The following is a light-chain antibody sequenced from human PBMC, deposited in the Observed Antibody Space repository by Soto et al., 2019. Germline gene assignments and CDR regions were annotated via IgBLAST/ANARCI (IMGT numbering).Light chain of an antibody. CDR1: QTINTY. V-gene: IGKV1-39*01. Sequence: DIQMTQSPSSLSASVGDRVTITCRARQTINTYLNWYPQTPGTAPKLLIYDASSLQSGVPSRFRGSGSGTDFTLTITSLQPEDFATYYCQQSYTTPLTFGGGTKVEVK. CDR2: DAS. J-gene: IGKJ4*01. CDR3: QQSYTTPLT.